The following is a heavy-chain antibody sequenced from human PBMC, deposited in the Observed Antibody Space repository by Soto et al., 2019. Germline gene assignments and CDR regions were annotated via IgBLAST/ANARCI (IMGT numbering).Heavy chain of an antibody. J-gene: IGHJ5*02. Sequence: QVQLQESGPGLVKPSQTLSLTCTVASGSNSSGDYYWSWIRQPPGRGLEWIGYIYHTGRDYYEPSLKSRATISIDTSKNQFSLTLNSVTAADTAVYYCARSMVRGGWFDPWGQGTLVTVSS. CDR2: IYHTGRD. V-gene: IGHV4-30-4*01. CDR1: SGSNSSGDYY. D-gene: IGHD3-10*01. CDR3: ARSMVRGGWFDP.